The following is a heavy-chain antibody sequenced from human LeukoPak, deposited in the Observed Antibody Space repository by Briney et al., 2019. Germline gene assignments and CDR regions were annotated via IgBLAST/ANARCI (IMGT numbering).Heavy chain of an antibody. Sequence: SETLSLTCTVSGGSISSSSYYWGWIRQPPGKGLEWIGSIYYSGSTYYNPSLKSRVTISVDTSKNQFSLKLSSVTAADTAVYYCARPERRRWLQVSFALDYWGQGTLVTVSS. V-gene: IGHV4-39*01. D-gene: IGHD5-24*01. CDR1: GGSISSSSYY. CDR3: ARPERRRWLQVSFALDY. J-gene: IGHJ4*02. CDR2: IYYSGST.